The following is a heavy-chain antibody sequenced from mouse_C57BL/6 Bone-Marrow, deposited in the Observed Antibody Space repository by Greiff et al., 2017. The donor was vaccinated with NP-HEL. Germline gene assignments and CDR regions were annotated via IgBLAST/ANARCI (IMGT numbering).Heavy chain of an antibody. CDR2: IYPRSGNT. V-gene: IGHV1-81*01. J-gene: IGHJ3*01. CDR3: AHLLLFAY. CDR1: GYTFTSYG. Sequence: LVESGAELARPGASVKLSCKASGYTFTSYGISWVKQRTGQGLEWIGEIYPRSGNTYYNEKFKGKATLTADKSSSTAYMELRSLTSEDSAVYFCAHLLLFAYWGQGTLVTVSA. D-gene: IGHD2-1*01.